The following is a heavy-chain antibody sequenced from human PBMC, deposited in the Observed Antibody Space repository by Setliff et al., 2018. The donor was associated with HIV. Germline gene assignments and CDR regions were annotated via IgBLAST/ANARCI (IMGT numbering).Heavy chain of an antibody. J-gene: IGHJ6*03. CDR2: IYSGGST. V-gene: IGHV3-53*01. CDR3: ARENMGGPHYYYYMDV. CDR1: GFTVSSNY. D-gene: IGHD3-16*01. Sequence: GGSLRLSCAASGFTVSSNYMSWVRQAPGKGLEWVSVIYSGGSTYYADSVKGRFTISRDNSKNTLYLQMNSLRAEDTAVYYCARENMGGPHYYYYMDVWGKGTTVTVSS.